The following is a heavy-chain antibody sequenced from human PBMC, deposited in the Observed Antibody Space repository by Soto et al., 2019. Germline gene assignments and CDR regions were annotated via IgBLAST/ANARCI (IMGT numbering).Heavy chain of an antibody. CDR3: AKDRPQWGSGYYYFDY. CDR2: ISGSGGST. CDR1: GFTFSSYS. V-gene: IGHV3-23*01. D-gene: IGHD3-22*01. J-gene: IGHJ4*02. Sequence: PGGSLTLSCAAPGFTFSSYSKSWGRQAPRKVLEWVLAISGSGGSTYYADSVKGRFTISRDNSKNTLYLQMNSLRAEDTAVYYCAKDRPQWGSGYYYFDYWGQGTLVTVSS.